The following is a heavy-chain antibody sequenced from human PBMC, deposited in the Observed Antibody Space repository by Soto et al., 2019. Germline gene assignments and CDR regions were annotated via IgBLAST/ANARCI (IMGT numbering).Heavy chain of an antibody. V-gene: IGHV3-15*07. J-gene: IGHJ6*02. CDR1: GFTFSNAW. CDR2: IKSKTDGGTT. D-gene: IGHD3-3*01. CDR3: TIRITIFGVVISPGDYGMDV. Sequence: GGSLRLSCAASGFTFSNAWMNWVRQAPGKGLEWVGRIKSKTDGGTTDYAAPVKGRFTISRDDSKNTLYLQMNSLKTEDTAVYYCTIRITIFGVVISPGDYGMDVWGQGTTVTVSS.